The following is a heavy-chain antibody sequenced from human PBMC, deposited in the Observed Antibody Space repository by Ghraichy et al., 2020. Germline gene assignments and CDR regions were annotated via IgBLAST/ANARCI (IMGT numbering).Heavy chain of an antibody. Sequence: GGSLRLSCAASGFTFSSYGMHWVRQAPGKGLEWVAVISYDGSNKYYADSVKGRFTISRDNSKNTLYLQMNSLRAEDTAVYYCAKDLIAVAGNYWGQGTLVTVSS. V-gene: IGHV3-30*18. J-gene: IGHJ4*02. CDR3: AKDLIAVAGNY. CDR2: ISYDGSNK. CDR1: GFTFSSYG. D-gene: IGHD6-19*01.